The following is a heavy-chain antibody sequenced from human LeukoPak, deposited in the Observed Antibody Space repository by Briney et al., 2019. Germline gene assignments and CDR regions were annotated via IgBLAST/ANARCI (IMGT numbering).Heavy chain of an antibody. CDR2: IHYSGST. J-gene: IGHJ4*02. Sequence: SETLSLTCTVSGASISSHYWSWIRQPPGKGLEWIGYIHYSGSTNYNPSLKSRVTISIDTSKNQLSLTLNSVTSADTAVYYCARAVGVPTSALDLDYWGQGTLVTVSS. CDR1: GASISSHY. CDR3: ARAVGVPTSALDLDY. D-gene: IGHD4-23*01. V-gene: IGHV4-59*11.